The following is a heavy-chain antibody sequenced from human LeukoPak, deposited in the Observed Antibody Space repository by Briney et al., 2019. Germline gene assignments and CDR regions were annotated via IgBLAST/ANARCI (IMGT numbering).Heavy chain of an antibody. Sequence: SETLSLTCTVSGGSISSGGYYWSWIRQHPGKGLEWIGYIYYSGSTYYNSSLKSRVTISVDTSKNQFSLRLSSVTAADTAVYYCARGNYDFWSGTTNYYFDFWGQGTLVTVSS. V-gene: IGHV4-31*03. D-gene: IGHD3-3*01. J-gene: IGHJ4*02. CDR2: IYYSGST. CDR1: GGSISSGGYY. CDR3: ARGNYDFWSGTTNYYFDF.